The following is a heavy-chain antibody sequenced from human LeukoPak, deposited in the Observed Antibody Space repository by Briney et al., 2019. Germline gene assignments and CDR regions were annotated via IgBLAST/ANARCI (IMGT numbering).Heavy chain of an antibody. V-gene: IGHV4-59*08. CDR1: GGSLSSYY. CDR2: IYYSGNT. CDR3: ARHSDYYDSSGYTFAIDY. Sequence: PSETLSLTCTVSGGSLSSYYWTWIRQPPGKGLERIGYIYYSGNTNYNPSLKSRVTISVDTSKNQFSLKLSSVTAADTAVYYCARHSDYYDSSGYTFAIDYWGQGTLVTVSS. J-gene: IGHJ4*02. D-gene: IGHD3-22*01.